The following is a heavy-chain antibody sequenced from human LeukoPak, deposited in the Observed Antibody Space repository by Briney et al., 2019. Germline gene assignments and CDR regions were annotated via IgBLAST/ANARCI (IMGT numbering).Heavy chain of an antibody. Sequence: SSVTVSCKASVGTFSSYAISWVRQAPGQGLEWMGGIIPIFGTANYAQKFQGRVTITTDEYTSTAYLELRSLRSEDTAVYSCARDSVNLGIAAAGNDYWGQGTLVTVSS. CDR3: ARDSVNLGIAAAGNDY. V-gene: IGHV1-69*05. D-gene: IGHD6-13*01. CDR2: IIPIFGTA. J-gene: IGHJ4*02. CDR1: VGTFSSYA.